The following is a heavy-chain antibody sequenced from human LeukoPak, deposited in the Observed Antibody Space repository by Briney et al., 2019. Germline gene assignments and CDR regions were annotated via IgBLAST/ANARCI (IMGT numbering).Heavy chain of an antibody. D-gene: IGHD3-9*01. Sequence: SETLSLTCTVSGASISNSGYYWGWLRQPPGKGLEWFGSIFYSESTSYTPSLKSRVTISADMSKNQFSLKLSSVTAADTAVYFCARLPIFTSYYEYFHHWGQGTLVTVSS. CDR2: IFYSEST. CDR1: GASISNSGYY. CDR3: ARLPIFTSYYEYFHH. V-gene: IGHV4-39*01. J-gene: IGHJ1*01.